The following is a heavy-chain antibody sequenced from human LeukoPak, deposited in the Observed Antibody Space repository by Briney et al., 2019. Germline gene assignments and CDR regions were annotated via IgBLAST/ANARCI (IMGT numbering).Heavy chain of an antibody. D-gene: IGHD1-26*01. CDR3: ARDPRTYSGSYSTYYMDV. Sequence: GGSLTLSCAASGFTFGTYAMHWVRQAPGKGLQYVSAIRSNGGSTYCANSVKGRFTISRDNSKNTLYLQMGSLRAEDMAVYYCARDPRTYSGSYSTYYMDVWGKGTTVTISS. V-gene: IGHV3-64*01. CDR2: IRSNGGST. CDR1: GFTFGTYA. J-gene: IGHJ6*03.